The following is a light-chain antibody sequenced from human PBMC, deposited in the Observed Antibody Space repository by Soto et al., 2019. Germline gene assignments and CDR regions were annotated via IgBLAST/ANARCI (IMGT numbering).Light chain of an antibody. Sequence: EIVMTQSPATLPVSPGERVTLSCTASQSISTNLAWYQHKPGQAPRLLIYGASTRPTGIPARFSGSGSGTEFTLTISSLQSEDSAVYYCQQYNKWPPFTFGQGTKLEIK. CDR1: QSISTN. J-gene: IGKJ2*01. CDR3: QQYNKWPPFT. CDR2: GAS. V-gene: IGKV3-15*01.